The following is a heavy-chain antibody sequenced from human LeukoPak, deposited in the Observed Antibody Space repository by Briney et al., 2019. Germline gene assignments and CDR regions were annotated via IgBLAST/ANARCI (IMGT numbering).Heavy chain of an antibody. J-gene: IGHJ4*02. CDR2: MNPNSGNT. Sequence: ASVTVSCKASGYTFTSYDISWVRQATGQGLEWMGWMNPNSGNTGYAQKFQGRVTITRNTSISTAYMELSSLRSEDTAVYYCARAYGGNEIDYWGQGTLVTVSS. V-gene: IGHV1-8*01. CDR3: ARAYGGNEIDY. CDR1: GYTFTSYD. D-gene: IGHD4-23*01.